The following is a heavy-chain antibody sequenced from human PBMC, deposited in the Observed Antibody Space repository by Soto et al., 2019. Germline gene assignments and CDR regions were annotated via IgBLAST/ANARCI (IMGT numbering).Heavy chain of an antibody. CDR1: GYTFTSYG. CDR2: ISAYNGNT. D-gene: IGHD1-20*01. V-gene: IGHV1-18*04. Sequence: ASVKVSCKASGYTFTSYGISWVRQVPGQGLEWMGWISAYNGNTKYAQKLQGRVPMTTDTSTSTAYMELRSLRSDDTAVYSCARESPHNWSVLLRSYYGMDVWGQGTAVTVSS. CDR3: ARESPHNWSVLLRSYYGMDV. J-gene: IGHJ6*02.